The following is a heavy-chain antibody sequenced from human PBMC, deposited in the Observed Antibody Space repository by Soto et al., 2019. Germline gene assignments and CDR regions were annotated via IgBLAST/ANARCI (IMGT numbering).Heavy chain of an antibody. CDR1: GFTFSSYA. D-gene: IGHD3-10*01. CDR2: ISSNGGST. V-gene: IGHV3-64*01. Sequence: PGGSLSLSCAASGFTFSSYAMHWVRQAPGKGLEYVSAISSNGGSTYYTNSVKGRFTISIDNSKNTLYLQIGSLRVEDMVVYYCARDRAITVFYGSGSYYPYYYYYYYLDVWGKGTTVTVSS. J-gene: IGHJ6*03. CDR3: ARDRAITVFYGSGSYYPYYYYYYYLDV.